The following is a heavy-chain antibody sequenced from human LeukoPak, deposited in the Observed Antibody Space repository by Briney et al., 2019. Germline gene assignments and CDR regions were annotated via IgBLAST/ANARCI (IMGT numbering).Heavy chain of an antibody. J-gene: IGHJ6*04. Sequence: SETLSLTCTVSGGSISSYYWSWIRQPPGKGLEWIGYIYYSGSTNYNPSLKSRVTISVDTSKNQFSLKLSSVTAVDTAVYYCARDMRAYYDILTGYPPLYGMDVWGKGTTVTVSS. CDR1: GGSISSYY. V-gene: IGHV4-59*01. D-gene: IGHD3-9*01. CDR3: ARDMRAYYDILTGYPPLYGMDV. CDR2: IYYSGST.